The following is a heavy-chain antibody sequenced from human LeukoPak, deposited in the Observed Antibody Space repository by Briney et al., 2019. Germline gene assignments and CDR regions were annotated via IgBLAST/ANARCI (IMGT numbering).Heavy chain of an antibody. CDR2: ISAYNGNT. V-gene: IGHV1-18*01. J-gene: IGHJ4*02. CDR3: XXXXXXYYDSSGYYYFSDY. CDR1: GYTFTSYG. D-gene: IGHD3-22*01. Sequence: ASVKVSCKASGYTFTSYGISWVRQAPGQGLEWMGWISAYNGNTNYAQKLQGRVTMTTDTSTSTAYMELRSLRSDDTAVYYCXXXXXXYYDSSGYYYFSDYWGQGTLVTVSS.